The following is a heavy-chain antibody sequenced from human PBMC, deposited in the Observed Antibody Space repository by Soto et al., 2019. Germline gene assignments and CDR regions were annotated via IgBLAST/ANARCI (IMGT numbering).Heavy chain of an antibody. V-gene: IGHV1-69*12. Sequence: QVQLVQSGAEVKKPGSWVKVSCKASGGTFSSYAISWVRQAPGQGLEWLGGLIPFFGTANYAQKFQGRVSINADESSSTAYMELSSLKSEDTAVYYCASPDKGDYYYGMDVWGQGTTVTVSS. CDR1: GGTFSSYA. CDR3: ASPDKGDYYYGMDV. J-gene: IGHJ6*02. CDR2: LIPFFGTA. D-gene: IGHD3-9*01.